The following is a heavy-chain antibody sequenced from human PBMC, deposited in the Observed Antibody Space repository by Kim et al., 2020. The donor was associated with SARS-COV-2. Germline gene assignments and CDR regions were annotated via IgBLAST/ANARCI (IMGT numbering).Heavy chain of an antibody. V-gene: IGHV3-9*01. CDR2: ISWSSGSI. Sequence: GGSLRRSCAASGFSFEDYAMHWVRQAPGKGLEWVSGISWSSGSIGYADSLKGRFTISRDNAKNFLYLQINSLRREDTAFYYCAKQGDVHDYYFDYWCQGILVTVSS. J-gene: IGHJ4*02. D-gene: IGHD1-1*01. CDR1: GFSFEDYA. CDR3: AKQGDVHDYYFDY.